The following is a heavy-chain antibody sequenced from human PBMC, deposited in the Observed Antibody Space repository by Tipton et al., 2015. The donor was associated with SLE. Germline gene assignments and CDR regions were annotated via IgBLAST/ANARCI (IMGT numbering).Heavy chain of an antibody. J-gene: IGHJ4*02. D-gene: IGHD6-13*01. V-gene: IGHV3-21*01. Sequence: SLRLSCAASGFTFSSYSMNWVRQAPGKGLEWVSSISSSSSYIYYADSVKGRFTISRDNAKNSLYLQMNSLRAEDTAVYYCARELVATGIAADYWGQGTLVTVSS. CDR1: GFTFSSYS. CDR3: ARELVATGIAADY. CDR2: ISSSSSYI.